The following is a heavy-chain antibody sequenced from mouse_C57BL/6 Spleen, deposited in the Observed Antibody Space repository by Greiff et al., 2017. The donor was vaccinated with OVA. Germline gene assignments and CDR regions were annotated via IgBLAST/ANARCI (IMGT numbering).Heavy chain of an antibody. J-gene: IGHJ2*01. CDR3: ARGDDYGDAYYFDY. CDR1: GYSITSGYY. V-gene: IGHV3-6*01. Sequence: EVKLQESGPGLVKPSQSLSLTCSVTGYSITSGYYWNWIRQFPGNKLEWMGYISYDGSNNYNPSLKNRISITRDTSKNQFFLKLNSVTTEDTATYYCARGDDYGDAYYFDYWGQGTTLTVSS. CDR2: ISYDGSN. D-gene: IGHD2-4*01.